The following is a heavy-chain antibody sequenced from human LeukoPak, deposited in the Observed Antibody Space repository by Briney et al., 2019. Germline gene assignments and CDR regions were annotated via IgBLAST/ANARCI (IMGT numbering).Heavy chain of an antibody. CDR3: ASGSITGTTGFDY. J-gene: IGHJ4*02. D-gene: IGHD1-20*01. CDR1: GGPITSDGFH. CDR2: IYYNGNT. V-gene: IGHV4-39*01. Sequence: PSETLPLTCTVSGGPITSDGFHWGWVRQPPGKGLEWIGVIYYNGNTYYSVSLKSRVTISVDTFKRQFSLKLNSVTAADTAVYYCASGSITGTTGFDYWGQGTLVTVSS.